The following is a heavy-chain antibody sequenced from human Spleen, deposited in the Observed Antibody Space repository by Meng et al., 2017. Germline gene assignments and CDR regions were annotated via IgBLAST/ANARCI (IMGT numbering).Heavy chain of an antibody. V-gene: IGHV4-4*03. CDR3: ASWIYSCGWQ. CDR2: IYHGGDT. Sequence: QVQLEAGVARPVKPLGLPSLACGVSGGSISSIDWWSWVRPPPGKGLEWIGEIYHGGDTNYNPSLKSRVTIAIDKSKNQFSLKLTSVTAADTAVYYCASWIYSCGWQWGQGALVTVSS. D-gene: IGHD6-19*01. J-gene: IGHJ4*02. CDR1: GGSISSIDW.